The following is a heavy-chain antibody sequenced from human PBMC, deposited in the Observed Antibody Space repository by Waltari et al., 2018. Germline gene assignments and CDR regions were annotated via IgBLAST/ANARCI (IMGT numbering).Heavy chain of an antibody. Sequence: EVQLVESGVGLIQPGGSLRLSCAASGFTFNTYWMHWVRQVPGKGLVWGSRSNGDGSGTMYADSVKGRFTISRDNAKNTFYLQMNSLRVEDTAVYYCARDGAGDIDLDNWGQGTLVTVSS. J-gene: IGHJ4*02. CDR1: GFTFNTYW. D-gene: IGHD6-13*01. CDR3: ARDGAGDIDLDN. V-gene: IGHV3-74*03. CDR2: SNGDGSGT.